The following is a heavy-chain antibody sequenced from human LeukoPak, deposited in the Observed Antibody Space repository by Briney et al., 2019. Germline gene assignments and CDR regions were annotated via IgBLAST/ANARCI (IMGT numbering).Heavy chain of an antibody. CDR3: ARDVGNYDSGTSYFDY. J-gene: IGHJ4*02. CDR1: GFTFSTYG. V-gene: IGHV3-33*08. Sequence: PGRSLRLSCAGSGFTFSTYGMHWVRQAPGKGLEWVALIWYDGSKKYYADSVKGRFTISRDKSKNTLYLQMNSLTAEDTAVYYCARDVGNYDSGTSYFDYWGQGTLVTVSS. CDR2: IWYDGSKK. D-gene: IGHD3-10*01.